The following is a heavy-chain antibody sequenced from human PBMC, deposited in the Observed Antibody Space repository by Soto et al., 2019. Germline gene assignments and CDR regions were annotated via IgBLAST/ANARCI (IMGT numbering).Heavy chain of an antibody. D-gene: IGHD7-27*01. CDR1: GGSISSGGYY. CDR2: IYYSGST. V-gene: IGHV4-31*03. CDR3: AGSETGEEGFDAFDI. Sequence: SETLSLTCTVSGGSISSGGYYWSWIRQHPGKGLEWIGYIYYSGSTYYNPSLKSRVTISVDTSKNQFSLKLSSVTAADTAVYYCAGSETGEEGFDAFDIWGQGTMVTVSS. J-gene: IGHJ3*02.